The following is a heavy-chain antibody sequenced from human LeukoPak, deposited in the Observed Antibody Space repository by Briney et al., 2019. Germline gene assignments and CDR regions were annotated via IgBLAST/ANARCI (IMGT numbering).Heavy chain of an antibody. CDR1: RYTFTGYY. D-gene: IGHD3-10*01. J-gene: IGHJ4*02. CDR3: ATEGYYYGSGTFPNY. V-gene: IGHV1-2*02. CDR2: INPNSGGT. Sequence: ASVNVSCKSSRYTFTGYYMHWVRQAPGQGLEWMGWINPNSGGTDYAQKFQGRVTMTRDTSFSTAYMELGRLTSDDTAVYYCATEGYYYGSGTFPNYWGQGTLVTISS.